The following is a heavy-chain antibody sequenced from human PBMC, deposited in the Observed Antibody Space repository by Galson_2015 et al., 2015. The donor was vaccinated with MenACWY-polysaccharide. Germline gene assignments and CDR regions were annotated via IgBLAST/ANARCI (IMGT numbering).Heavy chain of an antibody. CDR3: AKSPETTVTQDY. Sequence: SLRLSCAASGFTFSSYAMSWVRQAPGKGLEWVSAISGSGGSTYYADSVKGRFTISRDNSKNTLYLQMNSQRAEDTAVYYCAKSPETTVTQDYWGQGTLVTVSS. D-gene: IGHD4-11*01. J-gene: IGHJ4*02. V-gene: IGHV3-23*01. CDR1: GFTFSSYA. CDR2: ISGSGGST.